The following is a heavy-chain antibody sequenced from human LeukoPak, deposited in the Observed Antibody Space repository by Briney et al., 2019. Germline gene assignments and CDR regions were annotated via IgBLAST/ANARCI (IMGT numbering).Heavy chain of an antibody. J-gene: IGHJ6*02. Sequence: WASVTVSCKASGGTFSSYAISWVRQAPGQGLEWMGGIIPIFGTANYAQKFQGRVTITADESTSTAYMELRSLRSNDTAVYYCARAGWELLFEHGMDVWGQGTTVTVSS. V-gene: IGHV1-69*13. CDR2: IIPIFGTA. CDR3: ARAGWELLFEHGMDV. CDR1: GGTFSSYA. D-gene: IGHD1-26*01.